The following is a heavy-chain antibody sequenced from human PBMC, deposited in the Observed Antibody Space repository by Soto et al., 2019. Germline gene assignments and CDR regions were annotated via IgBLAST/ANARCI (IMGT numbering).Heavy chain of an antibody. CDR1: DFTFSIYS. D-gene: IGHD7-27*01. CDR3: ARDKVTGDSWEAFDI. CDR2: IDPAGGTV. Sequence: EMQLLQSGGGFVRPGGSLRLSCAASDFTFSIYSLSWVRQAPGKGLEWISYIDPAGGTVYYGDSVWGRFTISRDNARNSLYLEMNSLRDEDTAVYYCARDKVTGDSWEAFDIWGQGTVVTVSS. J-gene: IGHJ3*02. V-gene: IGHV3-48*02.